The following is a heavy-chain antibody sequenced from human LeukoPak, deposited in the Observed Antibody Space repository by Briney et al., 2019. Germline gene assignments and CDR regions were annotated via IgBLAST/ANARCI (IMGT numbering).Heavy chain of an antibody. D-gene: IGHD2-15*01. J-gene: IGHJ3*02. CDR3: ARAPHETRGAILNDAFDI. V-gene: IGHV3-48*03. CDR1: GFTFSSYE. CDR2: ISSSGSTI. Sequence: PGGPLRLSCAASGFTFSSYEMNWVRQAPGKGLEWVSYISSSGSTIYYADSVKGRFTISRDNAKNSLYLQMNSLRAEDTAVYYCARAPHETRGAILNDAFDIWGQGTMVTVSS.